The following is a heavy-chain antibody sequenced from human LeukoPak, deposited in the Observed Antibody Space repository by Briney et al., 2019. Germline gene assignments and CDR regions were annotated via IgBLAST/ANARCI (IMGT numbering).Heavy chain of an antibody. Sequence: PSETLSLTCTVSGGSISNYYWSWIRQPPGKGLEWIGYIYYSGSTNYNPSLKTRVTISLDTSKNQFSLKLSSVTAADTAIYFCARGRGTYYDAFDIWGQGTMVTVSS. CDR2: IYYSGST. V-gene: IGHV4-59*01. J-gene: IGHJ3*02. D-gene: IGHD1-26*01. CDR3: ARGRGTYYDAFDI. CDR1: GGSISNYY.